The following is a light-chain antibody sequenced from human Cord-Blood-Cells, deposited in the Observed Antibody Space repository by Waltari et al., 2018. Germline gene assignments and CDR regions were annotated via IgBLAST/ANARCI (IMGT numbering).Light chain of an antibody. V-gene: IGKV1-39*01. CDR2: AAS. Sequence: DIQMTQSPSSLSASVGDRVTITCRASQSISSYLNWYQQKPGKAPKLLIYAASSLQSGVPPRFSGSRSGTDFTLTISSLQPEDFATYYCQQSYSTPRTFGQGTKVEIK. J-gene: IGKJ1*01. CDR1: QSISSY. CDR3: QQSYSTPRT.